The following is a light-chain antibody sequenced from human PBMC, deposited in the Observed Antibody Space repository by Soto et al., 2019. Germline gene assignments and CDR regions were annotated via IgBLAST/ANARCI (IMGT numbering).Light chain of an antibody. V-gene: IGLV2-23*01. J-gene: IGLJ3*02. CDR1: SSDVGRYNL. CDR3: CSYAGSSTWV. Sequence: QSALTQPASVSGSPGQSITISCSGTSSDVGRYNLVSWYQQHPGKAPKLMIYEGSKWPSGVSNRFSGSKSGNTASLTISGLQADDEADYYCCSYAGSSTWVFGGGTKLTVL. CDR2: EGS.